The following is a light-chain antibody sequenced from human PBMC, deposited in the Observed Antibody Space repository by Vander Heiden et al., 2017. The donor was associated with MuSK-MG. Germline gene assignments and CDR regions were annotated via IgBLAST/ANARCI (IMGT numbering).Light chain of an antibody. Sequence: DIQMTQSPSSLSASVGDRVTITCRASQNIDNYLNWYQQKPCKAPKFLTYAVSSSYPAVPSTSRGSGPATDFSLSIRVLIPADLTPSSSQMTDSPTRTLGQGTKLEIK. V-gene: IGKV1-39*01. J-gene: IGKJ2*01. CDR3: QMTDSPTRT. CDR1: QNIDNY. CDR2: AVS.